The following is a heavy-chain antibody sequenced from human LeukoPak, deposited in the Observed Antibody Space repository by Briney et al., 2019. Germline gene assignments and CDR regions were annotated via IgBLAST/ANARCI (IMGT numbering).Heavy chain of an antibody. CDR2: INHSGST. J-gene: IGHJ4*02. CDR3: ARVGGGNSGWYP. CDR1: GGSFSGYY. Sequence: SETLSLTCAVYGGSFSGYYWSWIRQPPGKGLEWIGEINHSGSTNYNPSLKSRVTISVDTSKRQFSLKLSYVTAADTAVYYCARVGGGNSGWYPWGEGSLVTVSS. D-gene: IGHD6-19*01. V-gene: IGHV4-34*01.